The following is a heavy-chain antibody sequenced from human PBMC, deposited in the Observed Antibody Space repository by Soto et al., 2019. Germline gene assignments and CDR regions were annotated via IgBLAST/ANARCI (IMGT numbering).Heavy chain of an antibody. Sequence: QVQLQESGPGLVKPSQTLSLTCTVSGDSISSDGYYWSWIRQHPGKGLEWIGYIYHSGNTYYIPSLKSRVTISADTSKNQVSLKVSSVTAADTAVYYCAREAAVEGMDVWGQGTTVTVS. V-gene: IGHV4-31*03. CDR3: AREAAVEGMDV. J-gene: IGHJ6*02. D-gene: IGHD2-15*01. CDR1: GDSISSDGYY. CDR2: IYHSGNT.